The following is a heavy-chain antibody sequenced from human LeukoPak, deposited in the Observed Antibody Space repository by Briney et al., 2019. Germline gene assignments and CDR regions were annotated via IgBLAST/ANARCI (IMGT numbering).Heavy chain of an antibody. J-gene: IGHJ6*02. D-gene: IGHD3-22*01. Sequence: GASVKVSCKASGYTFTSYAMHWVRQAPGQRLEWMGWINAGNGNTKYSQKFQGRVTITRDTSASTAYMELSSLRSEDTAVYYCARDYETYYYDSSGYYYYYYGMDVWGQGTTVTVSS. V-gene: IGHV1-3*01. CDR3: ARDYETYYYDSSGYYYYYYGMDV. CDR1: GYTFTSYA. CDR2: INAGNGNT.